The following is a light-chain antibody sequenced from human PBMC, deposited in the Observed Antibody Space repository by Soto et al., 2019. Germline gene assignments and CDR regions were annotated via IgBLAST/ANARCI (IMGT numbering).Light chain of an antibody. Sequence: SVLTQPPSASGSPGQSVTISCTGTSSDVGGYNYVSWYQQYPGKAPKLMIYEVSKRPSGVPDRFSGSKSGNTASLTVSGLQAEDEADYYCSSHAGSKNYVFGTGTKVTVL. CDR2: EVS. J-gene: IGLJ1*01. CDR1: SSDVGGYNY. V-gene: IGLV2-8*01. CDR3: SSHAGSKNYV.